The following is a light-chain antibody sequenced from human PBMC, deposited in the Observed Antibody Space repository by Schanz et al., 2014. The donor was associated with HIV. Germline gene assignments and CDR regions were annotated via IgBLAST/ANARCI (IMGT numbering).Light chain of an antibody. Sequence: QSALTQPPSASGSPGQSVTISCTGTNSDVGGHNYVSWFQQHPGKAPRLIIYEVTKRPSGVPDRFSGSKSGNTASLIVSGLQAEDEADYYCCSYAGSSTYVFGTGTKLTVL. CDR3: CSYAGSSTYV. CDR2: EVT. J-gene: IGLJ1*01. CDR1: NSDVGGHNY. V-gene: IGLV2-8*01.